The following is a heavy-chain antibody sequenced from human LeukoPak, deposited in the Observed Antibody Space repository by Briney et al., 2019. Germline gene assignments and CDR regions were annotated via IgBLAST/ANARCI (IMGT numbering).Heavy chain of an antibody. J-gene: IGHJ5*02. D-gene: IGHD3-10*01. CDR1: GYTFTSYD. Sequence: ASVKVSCKASGYTFTSYDINWGRQANGQGLEWMGWVNPNSGNTGYAQKFQGRVTMTRNTSISTAYMELSSLRSEDTAVYYCARGGEGYGSGSYYDNWFDPWGQGTLVTVSS. CDR2: VNPNSGNT. V-gene: IGHV1-8*01. CDR3: ARGGEGYGSGSYYDNWFDP.